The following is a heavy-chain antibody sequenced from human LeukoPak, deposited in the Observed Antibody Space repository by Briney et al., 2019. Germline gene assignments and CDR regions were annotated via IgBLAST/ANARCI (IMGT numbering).Heavy chain of an antibody. CDR3: ARSLLEVRGVIPTAPLGH. CDR1: GGSISSYY. V-gene: IGHV4-59*01. CDR2: IYYSGST. D-gene: IGHD3-10*01. Sequence: SETLSLTCTVSGGSISSYYWSWIRQPPGKGLEWIGYIYYSGSTNYNPSLKSRVTISVDTSKNQFSLKLSSVTAADTAVYYCARSLLEVRGVIPTAPLGHWGQGTLVTVSS. J-gene: IGHJ4*02.